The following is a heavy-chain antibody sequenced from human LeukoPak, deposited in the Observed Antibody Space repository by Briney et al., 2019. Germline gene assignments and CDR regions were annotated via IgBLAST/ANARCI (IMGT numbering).Heavy chain of an antibody. CDR3: ARDGVRGVIINYFDY. CDR2: ISYDGSNK. D-gene: IGHD3-10*01. J-gene: IGHJ4*02. V-gene: IGHV3-30*19. CDR1: GFSFSTYG. Sequence: GGSLRLSCAVSGFSFSTYGMHWVRQAPGKGLEWVAVISYDGSNKYYADSVKGRFTISRDNSKNTLYLQMNSLRAEDTAVYYCARDGVRGVIINYFDYWGQGTLVTVSS.